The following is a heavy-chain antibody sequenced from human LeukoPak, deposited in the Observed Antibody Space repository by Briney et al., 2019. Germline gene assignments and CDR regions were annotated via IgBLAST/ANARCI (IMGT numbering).Heavy chain of an antibody. CDR2: ISTSSTTK. Sequence: GGSLRLSCAASGFTFSIYSMSWVRQAPGKGLEWLSYISTSSTTKYYADSVKGRFTISRDDAKNSLSLQMNSLTADDTAVYYCAKEMGYCSGGSCYRWFDSWGQGTLVTVSS. CDR3: AKEMGYCSGGSCYRWFDS. D-gene: IGHD2-15*01. CDR1: GFTFSIYS. J-gene: IGHJ5*01. V-gene: IGHV3-48*01.